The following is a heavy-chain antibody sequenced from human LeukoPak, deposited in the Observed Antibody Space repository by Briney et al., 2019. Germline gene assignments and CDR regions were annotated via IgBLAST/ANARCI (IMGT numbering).Heavy chain of an antibody. CDR3: ARDGTAAGLYFDL. J-gene: IGHJ4*01. D-gene: IGHD6-13*01. CDR2: IKQDGGEK. CDR1: GFTFSSYW. Sequence: VGSLRLSCAVSGFTFSSYWMNWVRQAPGKGLEWVASIKQDGGEKSYVDSVKGRFTISRDNAKNLLYLQMSSLRAEDTAVYYCARDGTAAGLYFDLWGQGTLVTVSS. V-gene: IGHV3-7*01.